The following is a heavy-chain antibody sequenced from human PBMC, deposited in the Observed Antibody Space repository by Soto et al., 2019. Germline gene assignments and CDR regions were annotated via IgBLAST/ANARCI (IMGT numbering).Heavy chain of an antibody. J-gene: IGHJ5*02. V-gene: IGHV4-34*01. CDR3: ARANCSSTSCSSQRGWFDP. Sequence: SETLSLTCAVYGGSFSGYYWSWIRQPPGKGLEWIGEINHSGSTNYNPSLKSRVTISVDTSKNQFSLKLSSVTAADTAVYYCARANCSSTSCSSQRGWFDPWGQGTLVTVSS. CDR1: GGSFSGYY. CDR2: INHSGST. D-gene: IGHD2-2*01.